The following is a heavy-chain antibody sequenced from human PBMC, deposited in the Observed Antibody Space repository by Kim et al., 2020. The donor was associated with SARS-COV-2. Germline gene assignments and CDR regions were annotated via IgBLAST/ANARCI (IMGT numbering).Heavy chain of an antibody. CDR3: ARRSFDSSSWYPYYYYMDV. Sequence: GESLKMSCKGSGYSFTSYWIGWVRQMPGKGLEWMGIIYPGDSDTRYSPAFQGQVTISADKSISTAYLQWSSLKASDTAMYYCARRSFDSSSWYPYYYYMDVWGKGTTVTVSS. D-gene: IGHD6-13*01. CDR1: GYSFTSYW. J-gene: IGHJ6*03. V-gene: IGHV5-51*01. CDR2: IYPGDSDT.